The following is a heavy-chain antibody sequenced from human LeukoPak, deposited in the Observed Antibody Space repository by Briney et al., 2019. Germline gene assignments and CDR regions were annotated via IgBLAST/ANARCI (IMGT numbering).Heavy chain of an antibody. CDR2: TYSSGST. CDR1: GVSISSYY. D-gene: IGHD1-14*01. J-gene: IGHJ3*02. V-gene: IGHV4-59*01. CDR3: ARVYREPGNDAFDI. Sequence: PLETLSLTCTVSGVSISSYYWSWIRQPPGTRLEWFGYTYSSGSTNYTPSVNSRVTILVDTSKYQSSLKLSSVTGADAAVYYCARVYREPGNDAFDIWGQGAMVTVSS.